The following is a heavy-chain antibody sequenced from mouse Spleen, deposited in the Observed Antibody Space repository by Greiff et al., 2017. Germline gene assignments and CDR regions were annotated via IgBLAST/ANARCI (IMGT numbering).Heavy chain of an antibody. D-gene: IGHD2-14*01. CDR3: ARGGTGSWFAY. Sequence: QVQLKQSGAELARPGASVKMSCKASGYTFTSYTMHWVKQRPGQGLEWIGYINPSSGYTKYNQKFKDKATLTADKSSSTAYMQLSSLTSEDSAVYYCARGGTGSWFAYWGQGTLVTVSA. CDR2: INPSSGYT. V-gene: IGHV1-4*01. CDR1: GYTFTSYT. J-gene: IGHJ3*01.